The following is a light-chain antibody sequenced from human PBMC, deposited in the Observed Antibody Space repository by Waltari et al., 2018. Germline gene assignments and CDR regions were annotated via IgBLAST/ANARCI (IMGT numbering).Light chain of an antibody. J-gene: IGLJ1*01. CDR3: SSYTSSSTYV. Sequence: HSALTQPLSVSESPEQSVTTPCTGPSSDVGRYTRVSWYQQPPGTAPKLIIYEVSNRPSGVPDRFSGSKSGNTASLTISGLQAEDEADYYCSSYTSSSTYVFGTGTKVTVL. CDR2: EVS. CDR1: SSDVGRYTR. V-gene: IGLV2-18*02.